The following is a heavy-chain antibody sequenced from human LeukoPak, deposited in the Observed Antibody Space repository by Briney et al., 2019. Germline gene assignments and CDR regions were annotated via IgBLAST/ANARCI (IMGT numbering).Heavy chain of an antibody. CDR1: TXXXXS. CDR2: INAGNGNT. J-gene: IGHJ4*02. CDR3: ARGRRGQHFDY. Sequence: TXXXXSMNWVRQAPGQRLEWMGWINAGNGNTQYSQEFQGRVTITRDTSASTSYMELSSLKSDDMAVYYCARGRRGQHFDYWGQGTLVTVSS. V-gene: IGHV1-3*03.